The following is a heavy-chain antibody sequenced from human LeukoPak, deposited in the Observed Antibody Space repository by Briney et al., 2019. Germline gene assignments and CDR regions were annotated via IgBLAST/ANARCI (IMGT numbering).Heavy chain of an antibody. CDR3: AKSSSGFNHFDY. CDR1: GFTFDDYA. J-gene: IGHJ4*02. V-gene: IGHV3-9*01. Sequence: GGSLRLSCAASGFTFDDYAMHWVRQAPGKGLEWVSGINWNSGSIGYADSVKGRFTISRDNAKSSLYLQMNSLRTEDTALYYCAKSSSGFNHFDYWGQGTLVTVSS. D-gene: IGHD6-19*01. CDR2: INWNSGSI.